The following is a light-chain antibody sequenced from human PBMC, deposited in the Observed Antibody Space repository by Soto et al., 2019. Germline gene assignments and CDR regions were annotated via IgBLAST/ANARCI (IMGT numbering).Light chain of an antibody. CDR1: QNINNY. V-gene: IGKV1-39*01. CDR3: QQSYTTPRT. CDR2: DVF. Sequence: DIQMTQSPSSLSASVGDRVTITCRASQNINNYLNWYQHKPGQAPKVLIYDVFTLQSGVPSRFSGSGSGTFFTLTISSLQPEDFETYYCQQSYTTPRTFGGGTKLEIK. J-gene: IGKJ4*01.